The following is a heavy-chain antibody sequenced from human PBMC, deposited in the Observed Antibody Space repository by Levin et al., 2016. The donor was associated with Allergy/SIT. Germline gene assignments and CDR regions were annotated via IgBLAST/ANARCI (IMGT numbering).Heavy chain of an antibody. J-gene: IGHJ4*02. D-gene: IGHD7-27*01. V-gene: IGHV3-23*01. CDR1: GFTFSSYA. CDR2: ISGSGGST. CDR3: ARTNWGYTFDY. Sequence: GESLKISCAASGFTFSSYAMSWVRQAPGKGLEWVSAISGSGGSTYYADSVKGRFTISRDNSKNTLYLQMNSLRAEDTAVYYCARTNWGYTFDYWGQGTLVTVSS.